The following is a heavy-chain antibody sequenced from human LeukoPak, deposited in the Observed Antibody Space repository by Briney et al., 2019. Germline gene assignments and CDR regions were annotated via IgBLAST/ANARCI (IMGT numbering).Heavy chain of an antibody. J-gene: IGHJ5*02. Sequence: SVKVSCKASGGTFSSYVISWVRQAPGQGLAWMGGINPIFGTPFYARRFQGRVTITMDGSTSTAYMELSSLRSEDTAVYYCARNQTFGDSSWSWFDPWGQGTLDTVSS. CDR3: ARNQTFGDSSWSWFDP. D-gene: IGHD4-17*01. CDR1: GGTFSSYV. V-gene: IGHV1-69*05. CDR2: INPIFGTP.